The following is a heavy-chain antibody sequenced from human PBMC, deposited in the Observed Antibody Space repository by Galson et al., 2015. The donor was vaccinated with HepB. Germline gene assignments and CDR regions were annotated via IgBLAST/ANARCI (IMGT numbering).Heavy chain of an antibody. CDR1: GFTVSSNY. D-gene: IGHD3-22*01. V-gene: IGHV3-66*02. J-gene: IGHJ6*02. CDR3: AREGFAYYDSSGSPLWAYGMDV. CDR2: IYSGGST. Sequence: SLRLSCAASGFTVSSNYMSWVRQAPGKGLEWVSVIYSGGSTYYADSVKGRFTISRDNSKNTLYLQMNSLRAEDTAVYYCAREGFAYYDSSGSPLWAYGMDVWGQGTTVTVSS.